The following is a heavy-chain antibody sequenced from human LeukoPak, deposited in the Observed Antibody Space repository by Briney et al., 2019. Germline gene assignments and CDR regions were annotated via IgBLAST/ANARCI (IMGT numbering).Heavy chain of an antibody. CDR2: NNPNNGHT. Sequence: ASVKVSCKASGYTFTDYCMHWVRQAPGQGLEWMGWNNPNNGHTNPAQKFQARVTMTRDTSISTAYVDVSRLRSDDTAVYYCARLGFVGATTSFDYWGQGTLVTVSS. CDR1: GYTFTDYC. D-gene: IGHD1-26*01. V-gene: IGHV1-2*02. J-gene: IGHJ4*02. CDR3: ARLGFVGATTSFDY.